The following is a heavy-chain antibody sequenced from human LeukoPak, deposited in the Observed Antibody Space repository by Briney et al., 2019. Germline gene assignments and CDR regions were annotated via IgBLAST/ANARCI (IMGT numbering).Heavy chain of an antibody. CDR2: INHSGST. V-gene: IGHV4-34*01. D-gene: IGHD6-19*01. CDR3: ARGQWLDPVVDY. CDR1: GGSLSGYY. Sequence: PSETLSLTCAVYGGSLSGYYWSWIRHPPGNGLEWIGEINHSGSTNYNPSLKSRVTISVDTSKNQFSLKLSSVTAADTAVYYCARGQWLDPVVDYWGQGTLVTVSS. J-gene: IGHJ4*02.